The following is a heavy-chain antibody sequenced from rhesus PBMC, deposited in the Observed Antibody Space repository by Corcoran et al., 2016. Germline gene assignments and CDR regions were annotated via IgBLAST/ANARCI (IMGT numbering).Heavy chain of an antibody. J-gene: IGHJ4*01. V-gene: IGHV4-80*01. CDR3: ARFEYGSWSGGYYFDY. Sequence: QVQLQESGPGLVKPSETLSPTCAVSGGSFSSYWWSWIRQPPGKGLEWIGENNGNSGRTNSNPSLNSRVTISKDPSKNQFCLKLGSVTAADTAVYCCARFEYGSWSGGYYFDYWGQGVLVTVSS. CDR2: NNGNSGRT. CDR1: GGSFSSYW. D-gene: IGHD6-13*01.